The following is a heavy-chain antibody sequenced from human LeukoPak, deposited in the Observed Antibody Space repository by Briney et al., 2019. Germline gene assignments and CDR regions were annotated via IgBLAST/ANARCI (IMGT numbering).Heavy chain of an antibody. J-gene: IGHJ4*02. CDR1: GGSISSGDYY. Sequence: SQTLSLTCTVSGGSISSGDYYWSWIRQPPGKGLEWIGYIYYSGSTYYNPPLKSRVTISVDTSENQFSLKLSSVTAADTAVYYCARASILTGYAKWGQGTLVTVSS. CDR2: IYYSGST. D-gene: IGHD3-9*01. V-gene: IGHV4-30-4*08. CDR3: ARASILTGYAK.